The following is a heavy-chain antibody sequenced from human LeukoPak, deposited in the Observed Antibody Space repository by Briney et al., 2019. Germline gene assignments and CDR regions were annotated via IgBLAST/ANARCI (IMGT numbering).Heavy chain of an antibody. J-gene: IGHJ4*02. CDR3: ARLSGSRTIDY. CDR2: ISSSGSTI. V-gene: IGHV3-48*03. Sequence: GGSLRLSCAASGFTFSSYEMSWVRQAPGKGLEWVSYISSSGSTIYYADSVKGRFTISRDNAKNSLYLQMNSLRAEDTAVYYCARLSGSRTIDYWGQGTLVTVSS. CDR1: GFTFSSYE. D-gene: IGHD1-26*01.